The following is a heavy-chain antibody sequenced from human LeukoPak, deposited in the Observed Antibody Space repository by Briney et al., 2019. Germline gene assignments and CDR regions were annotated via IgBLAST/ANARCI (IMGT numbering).Heavy chain of an antibody. J-gene: IGHJ3*02. V-gene: IGHV1-2*02. CDR3: ARAFEYYDILTSMALGAI. D-gene: IGHD3-9*01. Sequence: ASVKVSCKASGYTFTGYYMHWVRQAPGQGLEWMGWINPNSGGTNYAQKFQGRVTMTRDTSISTAYMELSRLRSDDTAVYYCARAFEYYDILTSMALGAIWGQGTMVTVSS. CDR2: INPNSGGT. CDR1: GYTFTGYY.